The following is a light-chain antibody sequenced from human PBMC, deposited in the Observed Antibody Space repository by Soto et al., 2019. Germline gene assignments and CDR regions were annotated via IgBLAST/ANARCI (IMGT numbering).Light chain of an antibody. Sequence: QSVLTQPPSLSGAPGQRVTISCTGSRSNIGAGYDVHWYQHLPGTAPKVLIFDNSNRPSGVPDRFSCSKSGTSASLAITGLQAEDEAVYYCHSYVVSLRGPAFGGGTKLTVL. CDR1: RSNIGAGYD. J-gene: IGLJ2*01. V-gene: IGLV1-40*01. CDR2: DNS. CDR3: HSYVVSLRGPA.